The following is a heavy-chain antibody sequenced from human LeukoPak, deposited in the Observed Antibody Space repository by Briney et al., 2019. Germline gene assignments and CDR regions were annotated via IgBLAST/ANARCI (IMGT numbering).Heavy chain of an antibody. V-gene: IGHV5-51*01. CDR1: GYIINNYW. CDR3: ARQEYCSGGSCYTWFGP. Sequence: GESLKISCKGSGYIINNYWIGWVRQMPGKGLEWMGIIYPADSDIRYSPSFQGQVTISADKSISTAYLQWSSLKASDTAMYYCARQEYCSGGSCYTWFGPWGQGTLVTVSS. D-gene: IGHD2-15*01. J-gene: IGHJ5*02. CDR2: IYPADSDI.